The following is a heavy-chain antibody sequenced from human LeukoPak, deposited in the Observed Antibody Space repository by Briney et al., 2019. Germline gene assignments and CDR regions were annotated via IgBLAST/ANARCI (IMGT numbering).Heavy chain of an antibody. CDR3: ARRRVGGGAQGFDY. D-gene: IGHD3-16*01. CDR1: GGSISSYY. Sequence: SETLSLTCTVSGGSISSYYWSWIRQPPGKGLEWIGSIYHSGSTCYNPSLKSRVTISVDTSKNQFSLKLSSVTAADTAVYYCARRRVGGGAQGFDYWGQGTLVTVSS. CDR2: IYHSGST. V-gene: IGHV4-59*08. J-gene: IGHJ4*02.